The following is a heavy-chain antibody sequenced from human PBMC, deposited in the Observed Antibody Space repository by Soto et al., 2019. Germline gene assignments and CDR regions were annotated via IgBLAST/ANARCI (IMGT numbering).Heavy chain of an antibody. CDR3: ARGNGVGDA. Sequence: QLLQSGGGLVQPGGSLRLSCAVSGFSLGPYGVTWVRQTPEKGLEWVTGFSGGSGAIFYADSVRGRFTISRDSSTAYRQMNNLRPEDTAVYFCARGNGVGDAWGQGSLVTVSS. J-gene: IGHJ5*02. CDR2: FSGGSGAI. V-gene: IGHV3-23*01. CDR1: GFSLGPYG. D-gene: IGHD1-1*01.